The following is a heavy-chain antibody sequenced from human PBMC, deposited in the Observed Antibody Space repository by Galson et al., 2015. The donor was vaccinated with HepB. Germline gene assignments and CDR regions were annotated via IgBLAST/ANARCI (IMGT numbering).Heavy chain of an antibody. CDR3: ARSSGPHNLYYYYGMDV. V-gene: IGHV2-70*01. J-gene: IGHJ6*02. CDR2: IDWDDDK. D-gene: IGHD3-10*01. CDR1: GFSLSTSGMC. Sequence: PALVKPTQTLTLTCTFSGFSLSTSGMCVSWIRQPPGKALEWLALIDWDDDKYYSTSLKTRLTISKDTPKNQVVLTMTNMDPVDTATYYCARSSGPHNLYYYYGMDVWGQGTTVTVSS.